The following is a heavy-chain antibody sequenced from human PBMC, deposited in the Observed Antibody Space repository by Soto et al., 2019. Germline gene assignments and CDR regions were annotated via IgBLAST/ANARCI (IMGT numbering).Heavy chain of an antibody. J-gene: IGHJ4*01. V-gene: IGHV3-23*01. Sequence: PGGSLRLSCAASGFTFDSPYSHGMSWVRQSPGKGPEWVSTINSNGANRHYAESVKGRFTISKDASRNTVHLHMNSLRAEDTATYFCVSWVSAHFDYWGHGTPVTVSS. CDR2: INSNGANR. CDR1: GFTFDSPYSHG. D-gene: IGHD2-8*01. CDR3: VSWVSAHFDY.